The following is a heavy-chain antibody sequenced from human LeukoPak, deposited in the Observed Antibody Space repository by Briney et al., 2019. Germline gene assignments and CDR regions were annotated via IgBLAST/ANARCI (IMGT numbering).Heavy chain of an antibody. Sequence: PGGSLRLSRAASGFTLSSYGMSWVRPAPGKGLEWVSAISGSGGSTYCADSVKGRFTISRDNSKNTLYLQMNTRRAEDTGVYYCAILTGDSSGLDYWGQGTLVTVSS. CDR1: GFTLSSYG. J-gene: IGHJ4*02. D-gene: IGHD3-22*01. V-gene: IGHV3-23*01. CDR3: AILTGDSSGLDY. CDR2: ISGSGGST.